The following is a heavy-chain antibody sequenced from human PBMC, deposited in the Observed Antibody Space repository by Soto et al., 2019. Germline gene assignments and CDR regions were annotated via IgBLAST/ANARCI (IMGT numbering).Heavy chain of an antibody. CDR2: ISAHNGNT. V-gene: IGHV1-18*01. J-gene: IGHJ4*02. CDR3: VRDLDGSGSYYTAF. Sequence: QVQLVQSGAEVKKPGASVKVSCKASGYMFISYGINWVRQAPGQGLEWMGWISAHNGNTKYAQKFQGRVTMTTDTSTSTAYMERRSLRSDDTAVYYCVRDLDGSGSYYTAFWGPGTLVTVSS. D-gene: IGHD3-10*01. CDR1: GYMFISYG.